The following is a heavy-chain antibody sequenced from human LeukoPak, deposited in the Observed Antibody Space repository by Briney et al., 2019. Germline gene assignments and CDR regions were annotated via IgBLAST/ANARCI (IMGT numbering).Heavy chain of an antibody. D-gene: IGHD3-22*01. CDR1: GGSISSYY. J-gene: IGHJ4*02. CDR3: AKVGDYYDSSGYGN. Sequence: PSETLSLTCTVSGGSISSYYWSWIRQPAGKGLEWIGRIYTSGSTNYNPSLKSRVTMSVDTSKNQFSLKLSSVTAADTALYYCAKVGDYYDSSGYGNWGQGTLVTVSS. V-gene: IGHV4-4*07. CDR2: IYTSGST.